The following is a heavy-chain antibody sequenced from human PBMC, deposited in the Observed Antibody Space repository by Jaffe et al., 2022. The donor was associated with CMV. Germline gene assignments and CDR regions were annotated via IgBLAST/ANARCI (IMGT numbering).Heavy chain of an antibody. Sequence: QLQLQESGPGLVKPSETLSLTCTVSGGSIGRGYVYWGWVRQPPGKGLEWIANIQYRGNTYYNPSLRSRVTMSIDTSKNQFYLKLTSVTAADTAVYFCARPAEGLGGGSGFDPWGQGILVTVSS. CDR2: IQYRGNT. CDR1: GGSIGRGYVY. V-gene: IGHV4-39*01. J-gene: IGHJ5*02. D-gene: IGHD5-12*01. CDR3: ARPAEGLGGGSGFDP.